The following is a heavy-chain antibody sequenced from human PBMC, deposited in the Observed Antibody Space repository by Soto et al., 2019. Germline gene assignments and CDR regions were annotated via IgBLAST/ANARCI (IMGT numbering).Heavy chain of an antibody. V-gene: IGHV4-59*01. CDR2: TYYSGST. J-gene: IGHJ4*02. CDR1: GGSMIAYY. D-gene: IGHD6-13*01. CDR3: ARVRGTAGKRYFDY. Sequence: KPSETLSLTCTVSGGSMIAYYWNWMRQPPGKGLQWIGYTYYSGSTTYNPSLKSRVTISVDSSKNQFSLKLDSVTPADTAVYYCARVRGTAGKRYFDYWGPGTRVTVS.